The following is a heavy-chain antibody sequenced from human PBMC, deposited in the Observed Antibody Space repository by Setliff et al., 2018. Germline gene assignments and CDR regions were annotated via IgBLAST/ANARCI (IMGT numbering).Heavy chain of an antibody. CDR3: ATSYLTLEAAFDV. CDR1: GGSISSSLYY. V-gene: IGHV4-39*07. D-gene: IGHD1-1*01. J-gene: IGHJ3*01. CDR2: ILYSGGA. Sequence: SETLSLTCTVSGGSISSSLYYWAFIRQPPGKGLEWIGSILYSGGAHSNPSLNSRVSISVDTSKNQFSLRLRSVTAADTAFYYCATSYLTLEAAFDVWGQGTMVTVSS.